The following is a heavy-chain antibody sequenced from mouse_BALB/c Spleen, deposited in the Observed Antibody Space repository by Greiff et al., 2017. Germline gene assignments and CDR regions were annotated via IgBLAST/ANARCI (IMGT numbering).Heavy chain of an antibody. V-gene: IGHV1-69*02. CDR3: ARFRDGNYPRFYAMDY. J-gene: IGHJ4*01. CDR2: IDPSDSYT. D-gene: IGHD2-1*01. CDR1: GYTFTSYW. Sequence: QVQLKQPGAELVKPGASVKLSCKASGYTFTSYWMHWVKQRPGQGLEWIGEIDPSDSYTNYNQKFKGKATLTVDKSSSTAYMQLSSLTSEDSAVYYCARFRDGNYPRFYAMDYWGQGTSVTVSS.